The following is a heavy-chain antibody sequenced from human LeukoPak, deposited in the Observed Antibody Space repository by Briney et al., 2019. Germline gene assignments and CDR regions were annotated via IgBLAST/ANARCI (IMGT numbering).Heavy chain of an antibody. V-gene: IGHV4-30-2*01. Sequence: SQTLSLTCTVSGGSISSGGYYWSWIRQPPGKGLEWIGYIYHSGSTYYNPSLKSRVTISVDRSKNQFSLKLSSVTAADTAVYYCARVGCSSTSCYMGAFDYWGQGTLATVSS. J-gene: IGHJ4*02. CDR1: GGSISSGGYY. D-gene: IGHD2-2*01. CDR2: IYHSGST. CDR3: ARVGCSSTSCYMGAFDY.